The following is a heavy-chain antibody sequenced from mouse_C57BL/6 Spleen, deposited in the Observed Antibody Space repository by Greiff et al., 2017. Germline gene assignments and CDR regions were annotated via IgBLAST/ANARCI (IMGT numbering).Heavy chain of an antibody. Sequence: VQLQQPGAELVMPGASVKLSCKASGYTFTSYWMHWVKQRPGQGLKWIGDIDPSDGGTNYNQKFKGKSTLTVDKSSSTAYMQLSSLTSADSAVYECARGGLVCDIDYWGQGTSVTVSS. D-gene: IGHD2-2*01. CDR2: IDPSDGGT. J-gene: IGHJ4*01. V-gene: IGHV1-69*01. CDR1: GYTFTSYW. CDR3: ARGGLVCDIDY.